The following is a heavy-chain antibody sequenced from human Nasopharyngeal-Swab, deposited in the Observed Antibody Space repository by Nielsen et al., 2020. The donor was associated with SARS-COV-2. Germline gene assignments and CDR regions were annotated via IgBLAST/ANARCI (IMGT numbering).Heavy chain of an antibody. D-gene: IGHD2-2*01. Sequence: GGSLRLSCAVSGFPLKNYNMIWVRQAPGKGLEWLSYISVSSLTTYYADSVKGRFTISRDNAKNTLYLQINSLRVEDTAVYYCARWRGSTTWYFDYWDQGTLVTVSS. CDR1: GFPLKNYN. CDR2: ISVSSLTT. V-gene: IGHV3-48*04. J-gene: IGHJ4*02. CDR3: ARWRGSTTWYFDY.